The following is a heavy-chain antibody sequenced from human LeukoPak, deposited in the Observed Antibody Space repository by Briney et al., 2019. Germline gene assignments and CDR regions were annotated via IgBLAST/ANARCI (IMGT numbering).Heavy chain of an antibody. CDR1: GGSISSYY. V-gene: IGHV4-59*01. Sequence: SETLSLTCTASGGSISSYYWSWIRQPPGKGLEWIGYIYYSGSTNYNPSLKSRVTISVDTSKNQFSLKLRSVTAADTAVYYCARRVGTSGYYYSWGQGTLVTVSS. CDR2: IYYSGST. J-gene: IGHJ4*02. D-gene: IGHD3-22*01. CDR3: ARRVGTSGYYYS.